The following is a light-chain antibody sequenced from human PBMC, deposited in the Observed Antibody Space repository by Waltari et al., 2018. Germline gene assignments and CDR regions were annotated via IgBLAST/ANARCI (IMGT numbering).Light chain of an antibody. CDR2: AAS. CDR3: QHYVRLPAT. J-gene: IGKJ1*01. Sequence: EIVLTQSPGTLSLSPGDRATLSCRASQSVGRPLAWYQLKPGQAPRLLIYAASTRATGIPDRFSGSGSGTDFSLTISRLEPEDFAVYCCQHYVRLPATFGQGTRVEIK. V-gene: IGKV3-20*01. CDR1: QSVGRP.